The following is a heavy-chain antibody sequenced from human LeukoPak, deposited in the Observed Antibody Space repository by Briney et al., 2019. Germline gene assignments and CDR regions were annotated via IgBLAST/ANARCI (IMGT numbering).Heavy chain of an antibody. Sequence: PSETLSLTCTVSGGSISSGSYYWSWIRQPAGKGLEWIGRIYTSGSTNYNPSLKSRVTISVDMSKNQFSLKLSSVTAADTAVYYYARALGSTSFRYYYYYYYLDVWGKGTTVTVSS. CDR1: GGSISSGSYY. V-gene: IGHV4-61*02. J-gene: IGHJ6*03. CDR3: ARALGSTSFRYYYYYYYLDV. D-gene: IGHD2-2*01. CDR2: IYTSGST.